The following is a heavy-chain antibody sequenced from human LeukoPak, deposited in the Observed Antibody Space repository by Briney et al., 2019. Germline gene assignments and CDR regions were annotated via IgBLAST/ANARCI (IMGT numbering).Heavy chain of an antibody. Sequence: PSETLSLTCAVYGGSFSGYYWSWIRQPPGKGLEWIGEINHSGSTNYNPSLKSRVTISVDTSKNQFSLKLSSVTAADTAVYYCARDRARIAAAGTIVTYGVDVWGQGTTVTVSS. V-gene: IGHV4-34*01. CDR2: INHSGST. D-gene: IGHD6-13*01. CDR1: GGSFSGYY. CDR3: ARDRARIAAAGTIVTYGVDV. J-gene: IGHJ6*02.